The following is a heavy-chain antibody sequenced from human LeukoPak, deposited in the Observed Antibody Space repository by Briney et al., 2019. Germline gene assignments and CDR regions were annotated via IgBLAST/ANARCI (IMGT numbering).Heavy chain of an antibody. V-gene: IGHV3-23*01. CDR1: GFPSSSYA. D-gene: IGHD2-15*01. CDR2: ITGSGDST. CDR3: AKSGPNYYYYYGMDV. Sequence: QPGGSLRLSCAASGFPSSSYAMSWVRQAPGKGLEWVSGITGSGDSTYYADSVRGRFTISRDNSKNTLYLQMNSLRLEDTAVYYCAKSGPNYYYYYGMDVWGQGTTVTVSS. J-gene: IGHJ6*02.